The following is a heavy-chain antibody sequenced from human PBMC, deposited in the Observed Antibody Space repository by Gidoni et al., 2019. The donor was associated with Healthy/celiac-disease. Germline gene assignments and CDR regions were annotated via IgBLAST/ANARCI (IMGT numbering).Heavy chain of an antibody. J-gene: IGHJ4*02. CDR1: GGSFSGYY. CDR3: ARVGSGWYLDY. Sequence: QVQLQQWGAGLLKPSETLSLTCAVYGGSFSGYYWSWIRQPQGKGLEWIGEINHSGSTNYNPSLKSRVTISVDTSKNQFSLKLSSVTAADTAVYYCARVGSGWYLDYWGQGTLVTVSS. D-gene: IGHD6-19*01. V-gene: IGHV4-34*01. CDR2: INHSGST.